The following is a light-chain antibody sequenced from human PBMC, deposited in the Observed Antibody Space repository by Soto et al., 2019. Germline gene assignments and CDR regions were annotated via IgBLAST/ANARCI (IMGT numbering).Light chain of an antibody. CDR2: SNN. CDR3: VAWDDSLNGWV. J-gene: IGLJ3*02. Sequence: QSVLTQPPSASGTPGQRVTISCSGSSSNIGSNTVNWYQQLPGTAPKLLIYSNNQRPSGVPDRFSGSKSGTSASLAISGLQSEDEADYYCVAWDDSLNGWVFGGGTQLTVL. CDR1: SSNIGSNT. V-gene: IGLV1-44*01.